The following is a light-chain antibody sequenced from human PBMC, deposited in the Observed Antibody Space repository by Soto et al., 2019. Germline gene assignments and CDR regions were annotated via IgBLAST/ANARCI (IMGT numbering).Light chain of an antibody. V-gene: IGLV2-11*01. CDR1: SSDVGGYNY. CDR3: SSYADIYTYV. CDR2: DVN. Sequence: QSLLTQPRSVSGSPGQSVAISCTGTSSDVGGYNYVSWYQQHPGKAPKLMIYDVNRRPSGVPDRFSGSKSGNTASLTISGLQSEDEADYYCSSYADIYTYVFGTGTKLTVL. J-gene: IGLJ1*01.